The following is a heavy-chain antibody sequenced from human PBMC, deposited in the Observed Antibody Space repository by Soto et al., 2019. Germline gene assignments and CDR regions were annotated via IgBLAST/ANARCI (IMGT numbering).Heavy chain of an antibody. CDR1: GFTFSNYG. D-gene: IGHD6-19*01. CDR2: ISSDGSNK. V-gene: IGHV3-30*18. Sequence: QVQLVESGGGVVQPGRSLRFSCAASGFTFSNYGMHWVRQAPGKGLERVAVISSDGSNKFYVDSVKGRFTISRDNSKNTVYLQMNSLSVEDTAVYYCAKDRGSGWNYYGLDAWGQGTTVTVSS. J-gene: IGHJ6*02. CDR3: AKDRGSGWNYYGLDA.